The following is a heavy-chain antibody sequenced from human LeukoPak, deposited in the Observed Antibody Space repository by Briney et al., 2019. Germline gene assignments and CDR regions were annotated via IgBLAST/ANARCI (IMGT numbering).Heavy chain of an antibody. CDR1: GFTFSSHT. D-gene: IGHD3-22*01. CDR2: IISSTTYI. CDR3: ARERYHDSSLDY. J-gene: IGHJ4*02. V-gene: IGHV3-21*01. Sequence: GGSLRLSCVASGFTFSSHTMIWVRQAPGKGLEWVSSIISSTTYIYYADSVKGRFTLSRDNAKKSLYLQMNSLRAEDTAVYYCARERYHDSSLDYWGQGILVTVSS.